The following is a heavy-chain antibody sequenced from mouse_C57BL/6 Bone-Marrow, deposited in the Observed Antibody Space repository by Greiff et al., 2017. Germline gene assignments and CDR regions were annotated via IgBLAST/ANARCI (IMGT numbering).Heavy chain of an antibody. J-gene: IGHJ3*01. CDR1: GYTFTSYW. D-gene: IGHD1-1*01. V-gene: IGHV1-55*01. CDR2: IYPGSGST. Sequence: QVQLQQPGAELVKPGASVKMSCKASGYTFTSYWITWVKQRPGQGLEWIGDIYPGSGSTNYNEKFKSKATLTVDTSSSTAYMQLSSLTSEDSAVYYCARDWRLLRGGFAYWGQGTLVTVSA. CDR3: ARDWRLLRGGFAY.